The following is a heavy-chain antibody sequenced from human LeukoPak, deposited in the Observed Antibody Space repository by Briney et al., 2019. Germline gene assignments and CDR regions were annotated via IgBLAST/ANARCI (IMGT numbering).Heavy chain of an antibody. V-gene: IGHV4-38-2*01. D-gene: IGHD3-10*01. CDR1: GHPINSAYS. CDR2: LYHPDST. Sequence: PSETLSLTCAVSGHPINSAYSWVWIRQPPGKGLEWIGSLYHPDSTYYNPSLESRVTMSVDTSRNQFSLKLSFVTAADTAVYYCARQFDSYFYYYLDVWGTGTTATVSS. J-gene: IGHJ6*03. CDR3: ARQFDSYFYYYLDV.